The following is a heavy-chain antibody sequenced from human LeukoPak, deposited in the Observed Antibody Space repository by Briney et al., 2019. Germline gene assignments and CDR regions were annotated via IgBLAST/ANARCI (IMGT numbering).Heavy chain of an antibody. CDR2: IYYSGST. D-gene: IGHD3-3*01. Sequence: PSETLSLTCTVSGGSISSYYWSWIRQPPGKGLEWIGSIYYSGSTYYNPSLKSRVTISVDTSKNQFSLKLSSVTAADTAVYYCARLPYYDFWSGYRPYFDYWGQGTLVTVSS. CDR3: ARLPYYDFWSGYRPYFDY. CDR1: GGSISSYY. V-gene: IGHV4-39*01. J-gene: IGHJ4*02.